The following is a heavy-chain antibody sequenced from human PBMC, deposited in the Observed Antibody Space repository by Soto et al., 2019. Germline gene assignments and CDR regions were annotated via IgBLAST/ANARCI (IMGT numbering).Heavy chain of an antibody. Sequence: SETLSLTCSVSGGSLSKYYWSWIRQPAGKGLEWIGRISTSGHVVSKVSLRSRLTMSVDMSNNHFSLKLTSVTAADMAVYYCARDNNDFWSLYPLAFDYWGQGALVTVSS. D-gene: IGHD3-3*01. CDR2: ISTSGHV. V-gene: IGHV4-4*07. CDR1: GGSLSKYY. CDR3: ARDNNDFWSLYPLAFDY. J-gene: IGHJ4*02.